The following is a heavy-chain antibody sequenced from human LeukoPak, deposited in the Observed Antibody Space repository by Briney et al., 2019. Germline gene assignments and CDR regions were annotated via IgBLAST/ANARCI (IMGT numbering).Heavy chain of an antibody. CDR2: IYYSGST. Sequence: SETLSLTCTVSGGSISSYYWSWIRQPPGKGLEWIGYIYYSGSTNYNPSLKSRVTISVDTSKNQFSLKLSSVTAADTAVYYCARVTSTFGPLFDYWGQGTLVTVSS. CDR3: ARVTSTFGPLFDY. V-gene: IGHV4-59*01. D-gene: IGHD3-16*01. J-gene: IGHJ4*02. CDR1: GGSISSYY.